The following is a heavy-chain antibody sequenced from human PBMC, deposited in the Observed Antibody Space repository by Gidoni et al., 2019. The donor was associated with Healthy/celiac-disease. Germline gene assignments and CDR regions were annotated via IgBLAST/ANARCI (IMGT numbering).Heavy chain of an antibody. Sequence: QVQLVQSGAEVKKPGSSVKVSCKASGGTFRSYAISWVRQAPGQGLEWMGGIIPICGTANYAQKFQGRVTITADESTSTAYMELSSLRSEDTAVYYCASPGGGYYDSSGYPDAFDIWGQGTMVTVSS. J-gene: IGHJ3*02. CDR2: IIPICGTA. D-gene: IGHD3-22*01. V-gene: IGHV1-69*01. CDR1: GGTFRSYA. CDR3: ASPGGGYYDSSGYPDAFDI.